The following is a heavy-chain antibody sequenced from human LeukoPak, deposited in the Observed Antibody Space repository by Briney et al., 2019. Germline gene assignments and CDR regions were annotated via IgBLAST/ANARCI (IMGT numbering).Heavy chain of an antibody. CDR2: IYYSGST. CDR3: ARLILTGYYPYYFDY. J-gene: IGHJ4*02. CDR1: GGSISSYY. Sequence: SETLSLTCTVSGGSISSYYWSWIRQPPGKGLEWIGYIYYSGSTNYNPSLKSRVTISVDTSKNQFSLKLSSVTAADTAVYYCARLILTGYYPYYFDYWGQGTLVTVSS. V-gene: IGHV4-59*08. D-gene: IGHD3-9*01.